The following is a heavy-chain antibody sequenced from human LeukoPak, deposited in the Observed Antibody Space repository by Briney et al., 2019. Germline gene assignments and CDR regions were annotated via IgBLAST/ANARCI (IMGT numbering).Heavy chain of an antibody. CDR1: GFTFSNHW. CDR3: ARGPGSSGGAYVGDY. Sequence: PGGSLRLSCVASGFTFSNHWMHWVRQVPGKGLVWVSRIDGGGSSTSYADSVEGRFSISRDNGENTLYLQMNSLRVEDTAVYYCARGPGSSGGAYVGDYWGHGTLVTVSS. J-gene: IGHJ4*01. D-gene: IGHD3-22*01. V-gene: IGHV3-74*01. CDR2: IDGGGSST.